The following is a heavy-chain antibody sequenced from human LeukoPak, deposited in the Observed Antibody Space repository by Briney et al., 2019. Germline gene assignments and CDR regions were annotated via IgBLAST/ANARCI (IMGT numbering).Heavy chain of an antibody. J-gene: IGHJ4*02. D-gene: IGHD3-22*01. CDR2: ISYDGSKK. CDR3: ARNVYYYDSSGYYPYYFDY. Sequence: GGSLRLSCAAPGFTFSSYAMHWVRQAPGKGLEWVAVISYDGSKKYYADSVKGRFTISRDNSKNTPYLQMNSLRAEDTAVYYCARNVYYYDSSGYYPYYFDYWGQGTLVTASS. V-gene: IGHV3-30-3*01. CDR1: GFTFSSYA.